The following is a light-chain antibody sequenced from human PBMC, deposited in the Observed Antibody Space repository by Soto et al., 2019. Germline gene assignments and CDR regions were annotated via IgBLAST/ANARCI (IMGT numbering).Light chain of an antibody. CDR2: DVT. Sequence: QSALTQPASVSGSPGQSITISCTETSSNVGAYNYVSWYQQHPGKAPKLTIYDVTNRPSGVSNRFSGSKSGNTASLTISGLQAEDEADYYCSSYTRSSTRVFGGGTKLTVL. J-gene: IGLJ2*01. CDR1: SSNVGAYNY. CDR3: SSYTRSSTRV. V-gene: IGLV2-14*01.